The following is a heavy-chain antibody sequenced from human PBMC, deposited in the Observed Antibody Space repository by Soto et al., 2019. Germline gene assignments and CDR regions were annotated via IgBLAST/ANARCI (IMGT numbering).Heavy chain of an antibody. CDR1: GGSVSSGSYY. CDR2: IYYSGST. J-gene: IGHJ4*02. CDR3: AREIAVAGTSAFDY. V-gene: IGHV4-61*01. D-gene: IGHD6-19*01. Sequence: QVQLQESGPGLVKPSETLSLTCTVSGGSVSSGSYYWSWIRQPPGKGLEWIGYIYYSGSTNYNPSLKSRVTISVDTSKNQFPLKLSSVNAADTAVYYCAREIAVAGTSAFDYWGQGTLVTVSS.